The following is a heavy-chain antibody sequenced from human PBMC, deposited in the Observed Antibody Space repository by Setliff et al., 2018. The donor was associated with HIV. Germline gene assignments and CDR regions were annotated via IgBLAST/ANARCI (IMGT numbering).Heavy chain of an antibody. CDR2: IKQDGSQK. CDR3: ARWPREVAEMGGAFDS. CDR1: GFSFSSYW. J-gene: IGHJ3*02. V-gene: IGHV3-7*03. D-gene: IGHD3-16*01. Sequence: PGGSLRLSCAASGFSFSSYWTSWVRQAPGKGLEWVANIKQDGSQKFYVDSVKGRFTISRDNAKNSVYLQMNSLRVEDTAVYYCARWPREVAEMGGAFDSWGQGTMVTVSS.